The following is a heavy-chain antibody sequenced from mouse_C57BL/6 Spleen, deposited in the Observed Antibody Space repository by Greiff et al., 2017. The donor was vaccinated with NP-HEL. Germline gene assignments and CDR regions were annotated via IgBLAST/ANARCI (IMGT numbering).Heavy chain of an antibody. V-gene: IGHV5-17*01. Sequence: DVMLVESGGGLVKPGGSLKLSCAASGFTFSDYGMHWVRQAPEKGLEWVAYISSGSSTIYYADTVKGRFTISRDNAKNTLFLQMTSLRSEDTAMYYCASPYDYGPWFAYWGQGTLVTVSA. D-gene: IGHD2-4*01. CDR1: GFTFSDYG. J-gene: IGHJ3*01. CDR3: ASPYDYGPWFAY. CDR2: ISSGSSTI.